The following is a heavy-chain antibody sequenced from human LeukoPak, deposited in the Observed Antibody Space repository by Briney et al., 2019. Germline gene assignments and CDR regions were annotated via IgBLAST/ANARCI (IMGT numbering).Heavy chain of an antibody. Sequence: PSETLSLTCTVSGGSISSSSYYWGWIRQPPGKGLEWIGSIYYSGSTYYNPSLKSRVTISVDTSKNQFFLKLSSVTAADTAVYYCARHFVPAATTDAFDIWGQGTMVTVSS. J-gene: IGHJ3*02. CDR1: GGSISSSSYY. CDR2: IYYSGST. CDR3: ARHFVPAATTDAFDI. D-gene: IGHD2-2*01. V-gene: IGHV4-39*01.